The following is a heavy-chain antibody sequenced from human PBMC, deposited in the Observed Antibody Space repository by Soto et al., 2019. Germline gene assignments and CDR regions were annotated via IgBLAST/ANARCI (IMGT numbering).Heavy chain of an antibody. D-gene: IGHD3-22*01. CDR3: SRGFYYDSRGDHLYSFDY. CDR2: ISPNNGNT. J-gene: IGHJ4*02. CDR1: GYTFTSHG. V-gene: IGHV1-18*04. Sequence: QVQLVQSGGEVKKPGASVKVSCKASGYTFTSHGITWVRQAPGQGLEWMGWISPNNGNTNYAQRFQGRVTMTTDTSTSTAYMEVRSLRSYDTAVYYCSRGFYYDSRGDHLYSFDYGGQGTLVTVSS.